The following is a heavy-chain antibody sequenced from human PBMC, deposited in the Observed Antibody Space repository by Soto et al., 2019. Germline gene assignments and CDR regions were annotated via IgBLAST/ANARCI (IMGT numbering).Heavy chain of an antibody. CDR3: ASWGGIASPAYEGSLAAYDY. V-gene: IGHV3-30*03. D-gene: IGHD6-13*01. CDR2: ISYDGSDK. Sequence: QVQLVESGGGVVQPGRSLRLSCTASGFTISGHGMHWVRQAPGKGLEWLAVISYDGSDKFYGASVKDRFTISRDNSKNTLYLQVNSLREEDTAAYYCASWGGIASPAYEGSLAAYDYWGQGTRLTVSS. CDR1: GFTISGHG. J-gene: IGHJ4*02.